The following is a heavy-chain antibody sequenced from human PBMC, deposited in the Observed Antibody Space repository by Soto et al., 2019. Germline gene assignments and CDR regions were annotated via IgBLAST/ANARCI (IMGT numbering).Heavy chain of an antibody. D-gene: IGHD6-6*01. Sequence: QVQLVESGGGVVQPGRSLRLSCAASGFTFSSYAMHWVRQAPGKGLEWVAVISYDGSNKYYADSVKGRFTISRDNSKNTRYLQMNSRRAEDTAVYYCARDASIAARPKYYFDYWGQGTLVTVSS. J-gene: IGHJ4*02. CDR2: ISYDGSNK. CDR1: GFTFSSYA. CDR3: ARDASIAARPKYYFDY. V-gene: IGHV3-30-3*01.